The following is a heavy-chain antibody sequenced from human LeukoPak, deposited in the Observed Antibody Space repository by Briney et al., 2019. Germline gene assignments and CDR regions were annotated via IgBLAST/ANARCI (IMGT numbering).Heavy chain of an antibody. Sequence: PGGSLRLSCAASGFTFSSYAMHWVRQAPGKGLEWVAVISYDGSNKYYADSVKGRFTISRDNSKNTLYLQMNSLRAEDTAVYYCANTVVSTFDYWGQGTLVTVSS. D-gene: IGHD4-23*01. V-gene: IGHV3-30-3*01. CDR3: ANTVVSTFDY. CDR1: GFTFSSYA. CDR2: ISYDGSNK. J-gene: IGHJ4*02.